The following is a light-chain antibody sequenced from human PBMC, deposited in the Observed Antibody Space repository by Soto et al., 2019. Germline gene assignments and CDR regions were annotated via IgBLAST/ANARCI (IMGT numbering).Light chain of an antibody. CDR2: GAS. Sequence: EIVMTQSPTTLSVSPGERATLSCRASQSVSTNLAWYQQKPGQAPRLLIFGASTRSTGIPARSSGSGSGTEFTLTISRLQSEDFAVYHCHQYNKWPPWTFGQGNKVAIK. J-gene: IGKJ1*01. CDR3: HQYNKWPPWT. CDR1: QSVSTN. V-gene: IGKV3-15*01.